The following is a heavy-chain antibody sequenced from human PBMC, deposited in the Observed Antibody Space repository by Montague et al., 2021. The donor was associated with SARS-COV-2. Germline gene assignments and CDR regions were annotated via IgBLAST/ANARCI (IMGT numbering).Heavy chain of an antibody. CDR2: IYYSGST. V-gene: IGHV4-59*01. J-gene: IGHJ4*02. CDR1: GGSISRYY. D-gene: IGHD2-15*01. Sequence: SETLSLTCIVSGGSISRYYWSWIRQPPGKGLEWIGYIYYSGSTNYNPSLKSRVTISVDTSKNQFSLKLSSVTAADTAVYYCARHYSATLPAVYWGQGTLVTVSS. CDR3: ARHYSATLPAVY.